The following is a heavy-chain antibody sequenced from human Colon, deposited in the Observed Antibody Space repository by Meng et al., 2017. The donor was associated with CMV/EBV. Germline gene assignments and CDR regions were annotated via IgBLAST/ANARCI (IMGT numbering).Heavy chain of an antibody. J-gene: IGHJ4*02. V-gene: IGHV3-30*04. CDR3: ARDATARYYFDY. CDR1: GFTFSNFA. Sequence: GESLKISCAASGFTFSNFAMHWVRQAPGKGLEWVAIISYDGSNKFFAASVKGRFTISRDNSKNTLYLQMNSLRAEDTAVYYCARDATARYYFDYWGQGALVTVSS. CDR2: ISYDGSNK.